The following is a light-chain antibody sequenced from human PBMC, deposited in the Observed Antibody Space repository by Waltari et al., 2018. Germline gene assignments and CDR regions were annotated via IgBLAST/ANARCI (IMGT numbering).Light chain of an antibody. CDR3: LQYNDWPPLT. CDR1: QSVSSN. Sequence: EIVMTQSPATLSVSPGERATLSCRASQSVSSNLAWYQQKPGQAPRLLINGASTRATGGPARFSGSGSGTEFTLTISSLQSEDFAVYYCLQYNDWPPLTFGGGTKVEIK. J-gene: IGKJ4*01. CDR2: GAS. V-gene: IGKV3-15*01.